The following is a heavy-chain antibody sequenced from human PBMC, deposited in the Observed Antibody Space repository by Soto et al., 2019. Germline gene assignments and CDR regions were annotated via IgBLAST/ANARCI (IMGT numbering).Heavy chain of an antibody. Sequence: QVHLVESGGGVVQPGRSLRLSCVGSGFTFSNFEMHWVRQAPGKGLEWVAVIYHDGWNKYYADSVKGRFTISRDSSENTLYLQMDSLTVEDTAVYYCAREQRKNLRDYYAMDVWGQGTTVTVSS. CDR1: GFTFSNFE. J-gene: IGHJ6*02. CDR2: IYHDGWNK. CDR3: AREQRKNLRDYYAMDV. V-gene: IGHV3-30*04. D-gene: IGHD6-25*01.